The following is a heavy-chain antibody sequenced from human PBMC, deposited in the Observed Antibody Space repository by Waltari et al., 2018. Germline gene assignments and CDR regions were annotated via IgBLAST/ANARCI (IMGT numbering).Heavy chain of an antibody. D-gene: IGHD2-15*01. CDR3: VRLEDCTGPGGHCYSGDPFALDV. CDR1: GGSFSGYY. Sequence: QVQLQQWGAGLLQSSETLSLTCAVYGGSFSGYYWGWVRQPPGKGLEWIGEFNHAGYTKHNPSLRSRVTMSADTSKSQFSLKLNSVTAADTAVYYCVRLEDCTGPGGHCYSGDPFALDVWGQGTTVTVSS. CDR2: FNHAGYT. J-gene: IGHJ6*02. V-gene: IGHV4-34*02.